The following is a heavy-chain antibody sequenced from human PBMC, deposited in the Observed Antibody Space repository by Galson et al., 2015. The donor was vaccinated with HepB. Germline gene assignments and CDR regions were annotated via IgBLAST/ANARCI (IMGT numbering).Heavy chain of an antibody. CDR3: AKKGSSPAAAAYYFDY. J-gene: IGHJ4*02. CDR2: ISGSGGST. V-gene: IGHV3-23*01. D-gene: IGHD6-25*01. Sequence: SLRLSCAASGFTFSSYAMSWVRQAPGKGLEWVSAISGSGGSTYYADSVKGRFTISRDNSKNTLYLQMNSLRAEDTAVYYCAKKGSSPAAAAYYFDYWGQGTLVTVSS. CDR1: GFTFSSYA.